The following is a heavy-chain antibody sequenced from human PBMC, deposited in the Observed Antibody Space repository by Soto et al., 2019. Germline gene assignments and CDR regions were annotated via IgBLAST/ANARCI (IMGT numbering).Heavy chain of an antibody. CDR3: ARLRIRLVGPYGMDV. Sequence: GSLRLSCPPSGFTFRPYYTSWIRQAPWKGLEWVSYLSSSVSTIYYADSVKGRFTISRDNAKNSLYLQMNSLRAEDTAVYYCARLRIRLVGPYGMDVWGQGTTVTVSS. V-gene: IGHV3-11*01. CDR2: LSSSVSTI. J-gene: IGHJ6*02. CDR1: GFTFRPYY. D-gene: IGHD6-19*01.